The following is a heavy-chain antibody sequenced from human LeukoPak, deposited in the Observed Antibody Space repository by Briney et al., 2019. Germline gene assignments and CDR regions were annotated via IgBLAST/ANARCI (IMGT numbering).Heavy chain of an antibody. CDR2: IYYSGST. CDR1: GGSFSGYY. CDR3: ARVYYYDSSGYSHRAFDI. J-gene: IGHJ3*02. V-gene: IGHV4-59*01. Sequence: SETLSLTCAVYGGSFSGYYWSWIRQPPGKGLEWIGYIYYSGSTNYNPSPKSRVTISVDTPKNQFSLKLSSVTAADTAVYYCARVYYYDSSGYSHRAFDIWGQGTMVTVSS. D-gene: IGHD3-22*01.